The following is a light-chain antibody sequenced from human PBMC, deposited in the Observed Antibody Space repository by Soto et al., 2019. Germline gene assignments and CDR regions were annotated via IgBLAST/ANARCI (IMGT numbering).Light chain of an antibody. CDR2: EVN. V-gene: IGLV2-23*02. CDR1: RSDVGNYDL. Sequence: QSALTQPASVSGSPGQSITISCTGTRSDVGNYDLVSWYQQHPGKAPKLMIYEVNKRPSGVSNRFSGSNSGNTASLTISGLQTEDEADYYCCSYAGSDTGAFGGGTKLTVL. J-gene: IGLJ3*02. CDR3: CSYAGSDTGA.